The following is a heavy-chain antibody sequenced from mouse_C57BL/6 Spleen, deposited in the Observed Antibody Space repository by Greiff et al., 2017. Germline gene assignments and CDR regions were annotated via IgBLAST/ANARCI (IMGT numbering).Heavy chain of an antibody. V-gene: IGHV1-18*01. Sequence: VQLKQSGPELVKPGASVKIPCKASGYTFTDYNMDWVKQSHGKSLEWIGDINPNNGGTIYNQKFKGKATLTVDKSSSTAYMELRSLTSEDTAVYYCARNLHYGSSSFAYWGQGTLVTVSA. CDR2: INPNNGGT. J-gene: IGHJ3*01. CDR3: ARNLHYGSSSFAY. CDR1: GYTFTDYN. D-gene: IGHD1-1*01.